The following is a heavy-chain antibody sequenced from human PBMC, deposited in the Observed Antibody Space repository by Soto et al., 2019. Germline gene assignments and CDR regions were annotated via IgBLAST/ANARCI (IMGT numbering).Heavy chain of an antibody. V-gene: IGHV3-74*01. D-gene: IGHD5-18*01. Sequence: EVQLVESGGGLVQPGGSLRLSCAASGFTFSSYWMHWVRQAPGKGLVWVSRINSDGSSTNYADSVKGRFTISRDNAKNTLYLQMNSLRAEDTAAYYCARGFRAAMACDYWGQGTLVTVSS. CDR3: ARGFRAAMACDY. J-gene: IGHJ4*02. CDR1: GFTFSSYW. CDR2: INSDGSST.